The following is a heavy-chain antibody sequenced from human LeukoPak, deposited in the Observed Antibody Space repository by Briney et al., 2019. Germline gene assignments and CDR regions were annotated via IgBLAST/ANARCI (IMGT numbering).Heavy chain of an antibody. CDR2: IYYSGST. CDR1: GYSISSGYY. D-gene: IGHD3-16*01. J-gene: IGHJ6*03. V-gene: IGHV4-61*01. Sequence: SETLSLTCTVSGYSISSGYYWSWIRQPPGKGLEWIGYIYYSGSTNYNPSLKSRVTISVDTSKNQFSLKLSSVTAADTAVYYCARETSQKGAHYMDVWGKGTTVTISS. CDR3: ARETSQKGAHYMDV.